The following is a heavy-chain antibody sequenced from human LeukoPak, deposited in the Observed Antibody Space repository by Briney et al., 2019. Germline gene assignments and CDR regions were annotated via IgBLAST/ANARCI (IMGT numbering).Heavy chain of an antibody. CDR1: GYTFTSYG. J-gene: IGHJ5*02. V-gene: IGHV1-18*01. CDR3: ARDLLLWSYNWFDP. CDR2: ISAYNGNT. Sequence: ASVKVSCKASGYTFTSYGISWVRQAPGQGLEWMGWISAYNGNTNYAQKLQGRVTMTTDTSTSTAYMELRSLRSDDTAVYYCARDLLLWSYNWFDPWGQGTLVTVSS. D-gene: IGHD3-10*01.